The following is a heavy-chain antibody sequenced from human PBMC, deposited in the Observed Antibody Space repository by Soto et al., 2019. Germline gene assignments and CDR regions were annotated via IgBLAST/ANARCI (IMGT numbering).Heavy chain of an antibody. CDR3: ARDSMVRGVKNYYYGMDV. CDR1: GYTFTSYG. D-gene: IGHD3-10*01. Sequence: RASVKVSWKASGYTFTSYGISWVRQAPGQGLEWMGWISAYNGNTNYAQKLQGRVTMTTDTSTGTAYMELRSLRSDDTAVYYCARDSMVRGVKNYYYGMDVWGQGTTVTVSS. V-gene: IGHV1-18*01. CDR2: ISAYNGNT. J-gene: IGHJ6*02.